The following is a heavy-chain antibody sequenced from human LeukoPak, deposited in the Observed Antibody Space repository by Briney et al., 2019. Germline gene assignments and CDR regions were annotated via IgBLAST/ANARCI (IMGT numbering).Heavy chain of an antibody. Sequence: ASVKVSCKASGGTFSSYAISWVRQAPGQGLEWMGGIIPIFGTANYAQKFQGRVTITTDESTSTAYMELSSLRSEDTAVYYCATGLFVVTVVSRFYRAFDIWGQGTMVTVSS. CDR2: IIPIFGTA. CDR3: ATGLFVVTVVSRFYRAFDI. D-gene: IGHD3-16*02. J-gene: IGHJ3*02. CDR1: GGTFSSYA. V-gene: IGHV1-69*05.